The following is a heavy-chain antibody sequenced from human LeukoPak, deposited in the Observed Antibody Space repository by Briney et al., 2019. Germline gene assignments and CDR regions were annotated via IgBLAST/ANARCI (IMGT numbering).Heavy chain of an antibody. CDR3: ARVITGTYPGAYYMDV. Sequence: SETLSLTCTVSGGSISSYYWSWIRQPPGKGLEWIGYIYYSGSTNYNPPLKSRVTISVDTSKNQFSLKLSSVTAADTAVYYCARVITGTYPGAYYMDVWGKGTTVTVSS. CDR2: IYYSGST. V-gene: IGHV4-59*01. CDR1: GGSISSYY. J-gene: IGHJ6*03. D-gene: IGHD1-20*01.